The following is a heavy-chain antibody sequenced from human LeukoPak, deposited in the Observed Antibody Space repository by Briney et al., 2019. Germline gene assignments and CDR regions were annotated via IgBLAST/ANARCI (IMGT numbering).Heavy chain of an antibody. V-gene: IGHV1-8*01. Sequence: GASVEVSCKASAYSFSSYDINWVRQATGQGLEWMGWMNPNSGNTGYAQKFQGRVTMTRNTSINTAYMELSGLISEDTAVYFCTRAGERPIRYFDYWGEGTLVTVSS. D-gene: IGHD3-9*01. J-gene: IGHJ4*02. CDR1: AYSFSSYD. CDR3: TRAGERPIRYFDY. CDR2: MNPNSGNT.